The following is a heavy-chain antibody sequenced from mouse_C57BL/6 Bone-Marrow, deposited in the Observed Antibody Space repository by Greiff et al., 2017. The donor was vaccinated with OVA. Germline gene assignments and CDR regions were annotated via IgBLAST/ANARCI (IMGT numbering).Heavy chain of an antibody. J-gene: IGHJ2*01. V-gene: IGHV1-61*01. CDR2: IYPSDSET. D-gene: IGHD1-1*01. CDR3: DRHGTTVVAYYFDY. CDR1: GYTFTSYC. Sequence: QVQLQQPGAELVRPGSSVKLSCKASGYTFTSYCMDWVKQRPGQGLEWIGNIYPSDSETHYNQKFKDKATLTVDKSSSTAYMQLSSLTSEDSAVYDCDRHGTTVVAYYFDYWGQGTTLTVSS.